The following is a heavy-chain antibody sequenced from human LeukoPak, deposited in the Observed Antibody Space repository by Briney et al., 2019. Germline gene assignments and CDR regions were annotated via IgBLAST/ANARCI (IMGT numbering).Heavy chain of an antibody. CDR3: ARSTTPEDY. J-gene: IGHJ4*02. CDR1: GFTFGDYY. Sequence: GGSLRLSCAASGFTFGDYYMSWIRQAPGKGLEWVSYISSSSSYTNYADSVKGRFTISRDNAKNSLYLQMNSLRAEDTAVYYCARSTTPEDYWGQGTLVTVSS. D-gene: IGHD1-7*01. V-gene: IGHV3-11*03. CDR2: ISSSSSYT.